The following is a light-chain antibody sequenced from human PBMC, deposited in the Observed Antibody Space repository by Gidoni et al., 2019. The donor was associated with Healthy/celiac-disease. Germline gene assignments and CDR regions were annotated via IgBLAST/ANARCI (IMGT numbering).Light chain of an antibody. J-gene: IGKJ2*01. CDR3: QQYDNLPYT. Sequence: DIQLPQSPSSLSASVGDRVAITCQASQDISNYLNWYQQKPGKAPKLLIYDASNLQTGVPSRFRGSVSGTDFTYTISSLQPEDIATYYCQQYDNLPYTFGQGTKLEI. CDR2: DAS. V-gene: IGKV1-33*01. CDR1: QDISNY.